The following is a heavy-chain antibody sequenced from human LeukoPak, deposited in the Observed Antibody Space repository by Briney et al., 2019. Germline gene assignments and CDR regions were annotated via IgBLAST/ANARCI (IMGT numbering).Heavy chain of an antibody. CDR1: GFTFSSYA. Sequence: PGGSLRLSCAASGFTFSSYAMSWVRQAPGKGLEWVSAISGSGGSTYYADSVKGRFTISRDSSKNTLYLQMNSLRAEDTAVYYCAKDREGFTRLYYFDYWGQGTLVTVSS. V-gene: IGHV3-23*01. J-gene: IGHJ4*02. CDR3: AKDREGFTRLYYFDY. CDR2: ISGSGGST.